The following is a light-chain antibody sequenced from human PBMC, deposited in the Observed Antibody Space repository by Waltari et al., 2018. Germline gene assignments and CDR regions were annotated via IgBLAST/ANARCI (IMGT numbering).Light chain of an antibody. V-gene: IGKV1-5*03. CDR3: QQYNSYRT. CDR1: QSISFW. Sequence: ITCRASQSISFWLAWYQQKPGKAPKLLIYKASSLESGVPSRFSGSGSGTEFTLTISSLQPDDFATYYRQQYNSYRTFGQGTKVEIK. J-gene: IGKJ1*01. CDR2: KAS.